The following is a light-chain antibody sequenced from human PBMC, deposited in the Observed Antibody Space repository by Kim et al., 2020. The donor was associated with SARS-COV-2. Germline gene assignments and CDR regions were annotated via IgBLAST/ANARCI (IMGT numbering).Light chain of an antibody. CDR1: SSDVGGYNY. Sequence: QSALTQPASVSGSPGQSITISCTGTSSDVGGYNYVSWYQQHPGKAPKLMIYDVNNRPSGVSNRFSGSKSGNTASLTISGLQADDEADYYCSSYTSGTTWVFGGGTQLTVL. V-gene: IGLV2-14*03. J-gene: IGLJ2*01. CDR3: SSYTSGTTWV. CDR2: DVN.